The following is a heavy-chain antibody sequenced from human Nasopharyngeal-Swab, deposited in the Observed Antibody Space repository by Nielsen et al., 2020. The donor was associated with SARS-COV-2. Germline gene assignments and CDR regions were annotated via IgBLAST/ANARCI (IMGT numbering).Heavy chain of an antibody. J-gene: IGHJ6*02. CDR2: ISSSSSYI. Sequence: GESLKISCAASGFTFRSYSMNWVRQAPGTGLEWVSSISSSSSYIYYADSVKGRFTISRDNAKNSLYLQMNSLRAEDTAVYYCARGQYCSSTSCYARGYYYYYGMDVWGQGTTVTVSS. V-gene: IGHV3-21*01. D-gene: IGHD2-2*01. CDR1: GFTFRSYS. CDR3: ARGQYCSSTSCYARGYYYYYGMDV.